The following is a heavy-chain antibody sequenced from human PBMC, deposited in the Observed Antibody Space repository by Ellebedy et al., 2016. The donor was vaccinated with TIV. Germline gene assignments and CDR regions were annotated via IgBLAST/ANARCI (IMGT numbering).Heavy chain of an antibody. V-gene: IGHV1-3*01. CDR2: INAGNGNT. CDR1: GYTFTSYA. CDR3: ARGRIMITFGGVIVSAPFHN. D-gene: IGHD3-16*02. J-gene: IGHJ4*02. Sequence: AASVKVSCKASGYTFTSYAMHWVRQAPGQRLEWMGWINAGNGNTKYSQKFQGRVTITRDTSASTAYMELSSLRSEDTAVYYCARGRIMITFGGVIVSAPFHNWGQGTLVTVSS.